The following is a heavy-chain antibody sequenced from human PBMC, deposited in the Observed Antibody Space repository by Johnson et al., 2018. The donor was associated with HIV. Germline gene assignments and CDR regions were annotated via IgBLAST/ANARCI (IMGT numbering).Heavy chain of an antibody. D-gene: IGHD1-26*01. Sequence: QVQVVESGGGVVQPGRSLRLSCAASGFTFSSYGMHWVRQAPGKGLAWVAVISYAGSNKYYAASVKGRFTISRDNSKNTLYLQMNSLRAEDTAVYYCAKVCYSGSYLDVFDIWGLGTMVTVSS. V-gene: IGHV3-30*18. J-gene: IGHJ3*02. CDR1: GFTFSSYG. CDR2: ISYAGSNK. CDR3: AKVCYSGSYLDVFDI.